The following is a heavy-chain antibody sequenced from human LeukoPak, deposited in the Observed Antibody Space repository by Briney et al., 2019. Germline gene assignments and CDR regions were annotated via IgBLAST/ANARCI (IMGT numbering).Heavy chain of an antibody. CDR3: ARLALRGVISRSYYYYMDV. V-gene: IGHV3-20*04. J-gene: IGHJ6*03. CDR2: INWNGGST. D-gene: IGHD3-10*01. Sequence: GGSLRLSCAASGFTFDDYTMHWVRQAPGKGLEWVSLINWNGGSTGYADSVKGRFTISRDNAKNSLYLQMNSLRAEDTALYYCARLALRGVISRSYYYYMDVWGKGTTVTVSS. CDR1: GFTFDDYT.